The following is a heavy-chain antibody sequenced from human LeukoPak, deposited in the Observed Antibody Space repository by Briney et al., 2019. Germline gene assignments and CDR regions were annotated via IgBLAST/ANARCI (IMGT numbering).Heavy chain of an antibody. Sequence: ASVKVSCKASGYTFTSYDINWVRQATGQGLEWVGWRNPNSGNTGYAQKFQGRVTMTRNTSISTAYMELSSLRSEDTAVYYCARGPNLVGSSWYWDWFDPWGQGTLVTVSS. CDR2: RNPNSGNT. CDR3: ARGPNLVGSSWYWDWFDP. J-gene: IGHJ5*02. D-gene: IGHD6-13*01. V-gene: IGHV1-8*01. CDR1: GYTFTSYD.